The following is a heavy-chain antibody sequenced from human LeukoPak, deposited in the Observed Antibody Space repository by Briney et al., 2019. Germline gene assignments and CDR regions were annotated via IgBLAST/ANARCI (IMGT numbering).Heavy chain of an antibody. CDR3: ARDQGYSGSYSDY. V-gene: IGHV3-33*01. Sequence: GGSLRLSCAASGFTFSSYGMHWVRQAPGKGLEWVAVIWYDGSNKYYADSVKGRFTISRDNSKNTLYLQMNSLRAEDTAAYYCARDQGYSGSYSDYWGQGTLVTVSS. J-gene: IGHJ4*02. D-gene: IGHD1-26*01. CDR1: GFTFSSYG. CDR2: IWYDGSNK.